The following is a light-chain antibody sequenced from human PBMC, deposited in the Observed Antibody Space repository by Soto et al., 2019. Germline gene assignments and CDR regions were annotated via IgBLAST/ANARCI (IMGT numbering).Light chain of an antibody. J-gene: IGKJ4*01. CDR2: VAS. CDR1: QSVSSN. V-gene: IGKV3-15*01. CDR3: QQYNVWPLT. Sequence: EIVMTQSPATLSVSPVERATLSCRASQSVSSNLARYQQKPGQTPKLLIYVASTRAPGIPTRFGGSASGTEFTLAISSLQSEYFAVYYCQQYNVWPLTFGGGTKVEFK.